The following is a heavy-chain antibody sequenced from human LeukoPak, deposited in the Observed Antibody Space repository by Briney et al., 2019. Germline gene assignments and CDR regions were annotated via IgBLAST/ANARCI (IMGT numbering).Heavy chain of an antibody. D-gene: IGHD6-6*01. CDR3: ARGRSFSSSSDY. CDR2: MNPNSGNT. V-gene: IGHV1-8*01. CDR1: GYTFTSYD. J-gene: IGHJ4*02. Sequence: ASVKVSCKASGYTFTSYDINWVRQATGQGLEWMGWMNPNSGNTGYAQKFQGRVTMARNTSISTAYMELSSLRSEDTAVYCCARGRSFSSSSDYWGQGTLVTVSS.